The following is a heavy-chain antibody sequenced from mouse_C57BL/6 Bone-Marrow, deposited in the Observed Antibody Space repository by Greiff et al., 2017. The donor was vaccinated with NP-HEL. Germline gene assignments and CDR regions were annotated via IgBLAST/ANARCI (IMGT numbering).Heavy chain of an antibody. CDR3: AEYYCGSSLYDMDD. CDR1: GYTFTDSS. V-gene: IGHV1-78*01. J-gene: IGHJ4*01. Sequence: VQLQQSDAELVKPGASVKISCKASGYTFTDSSMHWVKQRPEPGLEWIGYIYPRDGSTKYNEKFKGQATLTADKSSSTAYMQLNRLTSEDSAVYFCAEYYCGSSLYDMDDWGQGTTVTVAS. CDR2: IYPRDGST. D-gene: IGHD1-1*01.